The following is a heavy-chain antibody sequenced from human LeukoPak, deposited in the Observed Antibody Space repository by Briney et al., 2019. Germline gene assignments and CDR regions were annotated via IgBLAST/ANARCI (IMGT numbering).Heavy chain of an antibody. Sequence: PSETLSLTCTVSGGSISSSSYYWGWIRQPPGKGLEWIGSIYYSGSTYYNPSLKSRVTISVDTSKNQFSLKLSSVTAADTAVYYCARDPLSYYYDGSGFGGLDIWGQGTMVTVSS. J-gene: IGHJ3*02. CDR2: IYYSGST. V-gene: IGHV4-39*02. CDR1: GGSISSSSYY. D-gene: IGHD3-22*01. CDR3: ARDPLSYYYDGSGFGGLDI.